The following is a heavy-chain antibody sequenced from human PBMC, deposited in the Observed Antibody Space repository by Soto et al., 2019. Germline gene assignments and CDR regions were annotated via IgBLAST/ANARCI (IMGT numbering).Heavy chain of an antibody. CDR3: AKRGVVRGVLYGMDV. CDR1: GFTFSSYA. CDR2: ISGSGGST. V-gene: IGHV3-23*01. J-gene: IGHJ6*02. Sequence: GRSLRLCCAASGFTFSSYAMSWVRQAPGKGLEWVSAISGSGGSTYYADSVKGRFTISRDNSKNTLYLQMNSLRAEDTAVYYCAKRGVVRGVLYGMDVWGQGTTVTVSS. D-gene: IGHD3-10*01.